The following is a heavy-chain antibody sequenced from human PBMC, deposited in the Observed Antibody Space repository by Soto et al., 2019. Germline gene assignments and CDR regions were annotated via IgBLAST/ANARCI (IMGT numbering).Heavy chain of an antibody. Sequence: SETLSLTCAVYGGSFSGYYWSWIRQPPGKGLEWIGEINHSGSTNYNPSLKSRVTISVDTSKNQFSLKLSSVTAADTAVYYCARGRYNWNYWGQGTLLTVSS. CDR2: INHSGST. CDR1: GGSFSGYY. J-gene: IGHJ4*02. V-gene: IGHV4-34*01. D-gene: IGHD1-20*01. CDR3: ARGRYNWNY.